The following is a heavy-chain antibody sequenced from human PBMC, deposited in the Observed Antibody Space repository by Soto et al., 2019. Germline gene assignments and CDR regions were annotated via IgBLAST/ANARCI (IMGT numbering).Heavy chain of an antibody. V-gene: IGHV3-43*01. D-gene: IGHD3-10*01. Sequence: PGGSLRLSCAASGFTFDDYTMHWVRQAPGKGLEWVSLISLDGGSTYYADSVKGRFTISRDNSKNSLYLQMNSLRTEDTALYYCAKVQGPPPGLWFGELYFYGMDVWGQGTTVTVSS. CDR3: AKVQGPPPGLWFGELYFYGMDV. CDR2: ISLDGGST. J-gene: IGHJ6*02. CDR1: GFTFDDYT.